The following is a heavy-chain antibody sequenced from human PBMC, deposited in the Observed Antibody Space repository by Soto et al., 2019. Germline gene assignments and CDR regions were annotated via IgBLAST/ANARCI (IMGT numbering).Heavy chain of an antibody. D-gene: IGHD3-10*02. CDR2: TSYTGNT. J-gene: IGHJ5*02. CDR3: ARDMFSASADGLRP. Sequence: RWIRQFPGKGLEWMAYTSYTGNTNSDTSLKGDVTISLDTSKNQLSLKLTYMNAADPAVYYCARDMFSASADGLRPW. V-gene: IGHV4-59*12.